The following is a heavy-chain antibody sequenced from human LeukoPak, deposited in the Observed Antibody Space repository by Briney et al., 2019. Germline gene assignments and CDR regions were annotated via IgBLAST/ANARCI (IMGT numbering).Heavy chain of an antibody. Sequence: ASVKVSCKASGYTFTGYYMHWVRQAPGQGLEWMGWINPNSGGTNYAQKFQGRVTMTRDTSISTAYMELSRLRSDDTAVYYCARDWEGLGEYWYFDLWGRGTLVTVSS. V-gene: IGHV1-2*02. CDR3: ARDWEGLGEYWYFDL. J-gene: IGHJ2*01. D-gene: IGHD1-26*01. CDR2: INPNSGGT. CDR1: GYTFTGYY.